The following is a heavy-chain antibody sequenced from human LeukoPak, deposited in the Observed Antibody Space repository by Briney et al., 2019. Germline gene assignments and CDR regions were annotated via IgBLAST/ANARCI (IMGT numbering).Heavy chain of an antibody. D-gene: IGHD4-17*01. V-gene: IGHV3-23*01. Sequence: GGSLRLSCAASGFTFSSYAMSWVRQAPGKGLEWASAISGSGGSTYYADSVKGRFTISRDNSKNTLYLQMNSLRAEDTAVYYCAKAPNGDYSNWFDPWGQGTLVTVSS. J-gene: IGHJ5*02. CDR3: AKAPNGDYSNWFDP. CDR2: ISGSGGST. CDR1: GFTFSSYA.